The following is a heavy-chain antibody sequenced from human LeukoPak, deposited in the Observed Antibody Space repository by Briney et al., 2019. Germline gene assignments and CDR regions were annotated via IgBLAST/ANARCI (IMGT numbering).Heavy chain of an antibody. V-gene: IGHV3-11*04. CDR3: ARDRYYYDSSGYASAGRDY. CDR2: ISSSGSTI. Sequence: GGALRLSCAASGLTFSNAWMSWVRQAPGKGLEWVSYISSSGSTIYYADSVKGRFTISRDNAKNSLYLQMNSLRAEDTAVYYCARDRYYYDSSGYASAGRDYWGQGTLVTVSS. J-gene: IGHJ4*02. CDR1: GLTFSNAW. D-gene: IGHD3-22*01.